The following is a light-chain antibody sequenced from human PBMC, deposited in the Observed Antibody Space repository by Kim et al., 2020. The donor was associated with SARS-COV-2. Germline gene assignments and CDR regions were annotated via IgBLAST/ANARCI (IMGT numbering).Light chain of an antibody. CDR1: QSISSY. Sequence: ASVGYRATITCRSSQSISSYVSWYQHKPGKASQFLIYAASSLQWGVPSRFSGSGSGTDFALSISSLQPEDFATYYCQQSYSTPGSFGQGSKLEI. V-gene: IGKV1-39*01. CDR3: QQSYSTPGS. CDR2: AAS. J-gene: IGKJ2*04.